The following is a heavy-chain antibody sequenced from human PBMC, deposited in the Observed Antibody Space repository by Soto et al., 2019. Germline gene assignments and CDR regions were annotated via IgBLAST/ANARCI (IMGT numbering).Heavy chain of an antibody. CDR2: IKQDGSEK. CDR1: GFTFSSYW. Sequence: EVQLVESGGGLVQPGGSLRLSCAASGFTFSSYWMSWVRQAPGKGLEWVANIKQDGSEKYYVDSVKGRFTISRDNAKNSLYLQMNSLRAEDTAVYYCARARITIFGVVTHYYYYMEVWGKGTTVTVSS. CDR3: ARARITIFGVVTHYYYYMEV. V-gene: IGHV3-7*01. D-gene: IGHD3-3*01. J-gene: IGHJ6*03.